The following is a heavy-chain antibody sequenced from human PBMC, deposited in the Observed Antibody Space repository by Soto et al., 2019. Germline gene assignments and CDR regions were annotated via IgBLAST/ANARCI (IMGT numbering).Heavy chain of an antibody. D-gene: IGHD2-21*02. CDR2: ISYPGTT. CDR3: ARGGVMVTDNWLDP. Sequence: QVHLHESGPGLVKPSETLSLICTVSNESIGNYYWNWIRQSPGKGLEWIGYISYPGTTNYNPSLKSRVAILLDTSKKQFSLTLNSVTAADTAVDFCARGGVMVTDNWLDPWGQGTLVTVSS. CDR1: NESIGNYY. J-gene: IGHJ5*02. V-gene: IGHV4-59*08.